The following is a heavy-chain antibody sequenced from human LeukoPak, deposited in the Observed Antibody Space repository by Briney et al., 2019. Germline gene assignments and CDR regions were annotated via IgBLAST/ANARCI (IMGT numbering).Heavy chain of an antibody. V-gene: IGHV1-18*04. CDR3: ARDGPIQPQCYFDY. D-gene: IGHD5-18*01. CDR2: ISAYNGNT. CDR1: GYTFTSYG. Sequence: ASVKVSCKASGYTFTSYGISWVRQAPGQGLEWMGWISAYNGNTNYAQKLQGRVTMTTDTSTSTAYMELRSLRSDDTAMYYCARDGPIQPQCYFDYWGQGTLVTVSS. J-gene: IGHJ4*02.